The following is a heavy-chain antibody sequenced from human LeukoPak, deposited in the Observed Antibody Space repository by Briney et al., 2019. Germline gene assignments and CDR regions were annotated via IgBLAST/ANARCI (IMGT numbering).Heavy chain of an antibody. D-gene: IGHD5-24*01. V-gene: IGHV4-38-2*02. CDR3: ARAPSSYEAGNGYPNLGWLDP. CDR2: FHRGRI. J-gene: IGHJ5*02. Sequence: SETLSLTCTVSGYPIGLDYYWVWIRQAPGRGLQWIGGFHRGRIQYNSALKSRVTISIDSSKNQFSLRMWPVTAADTAFYFCARAPSSYEAGNGYPNLGWLDPWGQGALVTVSS. CDR1: GYPIGLDYY.